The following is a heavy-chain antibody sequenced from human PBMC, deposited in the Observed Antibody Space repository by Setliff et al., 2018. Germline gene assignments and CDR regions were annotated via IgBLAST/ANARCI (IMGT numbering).Heavy chain of an antibody. V-gene: IGHV1-69*11. CDR3: ARWNGSGYFYY. J-gene: IGHJ4*02. CDR2: IIPILETT. D-gene: IGHD3-3*01. CDR1: GGAFSNYG. Sequence: ASVKVSCKVSGGAFSNYGLSWVRQAPGQGLLWMGRIIPILETTNYAQNLQGRVSITADESTRTAYMELSSLTFEDTAVYYCARWNGSGYFYYWGQGTWVTVS.